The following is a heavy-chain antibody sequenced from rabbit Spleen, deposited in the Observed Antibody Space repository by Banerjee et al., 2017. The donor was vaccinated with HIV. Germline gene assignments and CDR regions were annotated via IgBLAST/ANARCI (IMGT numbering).Heavy chain of an antibody. CDR3: ARDLASVVGWNFNL. D-gene: IGHD3-1*01. CDR1: GFSLNSGYD. V-gene: IGHV1S40*01. J-gene: IGHJ4*01. Sequence: QSLEESGGGLVKPGASLTLTCKASGFSLNSGYDMCWVRQAPGKGLQWIACINTYTGKPVYATWPKGRFTISRTSSTTVTLQMTSLTAADTATYFCARDLASVVGWNFNLWGPGTLVTVS. CDR2: INTYTGKP.